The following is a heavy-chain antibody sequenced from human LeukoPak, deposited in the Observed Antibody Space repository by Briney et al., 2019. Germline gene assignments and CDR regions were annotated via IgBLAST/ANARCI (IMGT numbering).Heavy chain of an antibody. CDR3: AREDMISAFDI. Sequence: GGSLRLSCAASGFTFRSYSMNWVRQAPGKGLEWVSYISSSSSTIYYADSVKGRFTISRDNAKNSLYLQMNSLRAEDTAVYYCAREDMISAFDIWGQGTMVTVSS. CDR1: GFTFRSYS. D-gene: IGHD3-22*01. CDR2: ISSSSSTI. J-gene: IGHJ3*02. V-gene: IGHV3-48*04.